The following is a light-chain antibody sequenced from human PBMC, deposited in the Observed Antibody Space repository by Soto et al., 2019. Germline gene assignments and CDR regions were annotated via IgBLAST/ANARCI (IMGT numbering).Light chain of an antibody. J-gene: IGLJ2*01. CDR2: KDS. V-gene: IGLV3-25*03. Sequence: SYELTQPPSVSVSPGQTARITCSGDALPKQYAYWYQQKPGQAPVLVIYKDSERLSGIPERFSGSSSGTTVTLTISGVQAEDEADYYCQSADSSGTLVVFGGGTQLTVL. CDR3: QSADSSGTLVV. CDR1: ALPKQY.